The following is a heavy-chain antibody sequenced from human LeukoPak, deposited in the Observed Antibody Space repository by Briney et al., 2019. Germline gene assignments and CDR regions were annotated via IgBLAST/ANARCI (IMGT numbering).Heavy chain of an antibody. D-gene: IGHD1-26*01. CDR1: GFSFSTHW. J-gene: IGHJ5*01. V-gene: IGHV3-74*01. Sequence: GGSLRLSCAASGFSFSTHWMHWVRQSPGKGLVWLSRIHSDGSVTNYEDSVKGRFTISRDNAKNTLYLQMNSLRAEDTAVYYCVRIIVGASNWFASWGQGTLVTVSS. CDR2: IHSDGSVT. CDR3: VRIIVGASNWFAS.